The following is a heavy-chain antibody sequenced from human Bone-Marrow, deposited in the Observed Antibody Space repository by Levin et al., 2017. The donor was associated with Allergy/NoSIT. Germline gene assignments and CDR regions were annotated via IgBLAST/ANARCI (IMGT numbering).Heavy chain of an antibody. CDR1: GGSINPYY. V-gene: IGHV4-59*01. CDR3: ARDTNFYY. Sequence: RPSETLSLTCTVSGGSINPYYWNWIRQSPGKGLEWIGYIHYSGATKYNPSLKSRVTMSLDTSKSQFSLKLSSMTAADTAVYYCARDTNFYYWGQGTLVTVSS. J-gene: IGHJ4*02. CDR2: IHYSGAT.